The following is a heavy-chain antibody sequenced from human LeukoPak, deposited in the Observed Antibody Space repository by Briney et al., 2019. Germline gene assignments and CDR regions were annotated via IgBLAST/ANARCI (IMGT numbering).Heavy chain of an antibody. J-gene: IGHJ3*02. CDR1: GFTFSSYG. CDR2: IWYDGSNK. Sequence: GGSLRLSCAASGFTFSSYGMHWVRQAPGKGLEWVAVIWYDGSNKYYADSVKGRFTTSRDNSKNTLYLQMNSLRAEDTAVYYCAKSKLTGDAFDIWGQGTMVTVSS. D-gene: IGHD7-27*01. V-gene: IGHV3-33*06. CDR3: AKSKLTGDAFDI.